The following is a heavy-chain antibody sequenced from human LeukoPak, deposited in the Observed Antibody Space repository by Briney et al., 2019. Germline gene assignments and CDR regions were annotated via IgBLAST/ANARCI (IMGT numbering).Heavy chain of an antibody. D-gene: IGHD3-16*01. V-gene: IGHV4-61*02. CDR1: GDSISSGSYY. CDR2: IYSSGSTNGST. J-gene: IGHJ3*02. Sequence: SETLSLTCTVSGDSISSGSYYWSWIRQPAGKGLEWIGRIYSSGSTNGSTNYNPSLKSRVTISVDTSKNQFSLQLSSETAADTAVYYCARVKHDYVWGSPPTYGFDIWGQGTMVTVSS. CDR3: ARVKHDYVWGSPPTYGFDI.